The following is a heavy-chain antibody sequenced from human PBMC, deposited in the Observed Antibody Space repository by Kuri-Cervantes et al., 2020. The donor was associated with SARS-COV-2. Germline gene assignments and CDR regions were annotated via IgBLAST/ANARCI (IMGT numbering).Heavy chain of an antibody. V-gene: IGHV4-39*01. CDR3: ARHVIGFFGSGGHPFDY. D-gene: IGHD2-15*01. CDR1: GGSISSSSYY. J-gene: IGHJ4*02. CDR2: IYYSGST. Sequence: SCTVSGGSISSSSYYWGWIRQPPGKGLEWIGSIYYSGSTYYNPSLKSRVTISVDTSKNQFSLKLSSVTAADTAVYYCARHVIGFFGSGGHPFDYWGQGTLVTVSS.